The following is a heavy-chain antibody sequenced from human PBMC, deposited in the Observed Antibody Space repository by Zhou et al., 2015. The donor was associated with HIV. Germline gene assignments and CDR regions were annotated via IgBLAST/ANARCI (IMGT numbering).Heavy chain of an antibody. V-gene: IGHV3-74*01. Sequence: EVQLVESGGRLSSAGGGSLRLSCAASGFTFSSHWMHWVRQVPGKGLVWVSRINSDGSSKSYADSVKGRFTISRDNAKNTLYLEMNSLRGEDTGVYYCARGPRSGGYFPGDSWGQGTLVTVSS. CDR1: GFTFSSHW. CDR3: ARGPRSGGYFPGDS. CDR2: INSDGSSK. J-gene: IGHJ4*02. D-gene: IGHD1-26*01.